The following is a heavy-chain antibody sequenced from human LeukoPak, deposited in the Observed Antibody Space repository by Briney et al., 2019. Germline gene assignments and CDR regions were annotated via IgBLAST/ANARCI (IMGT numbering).Heavy chain of an antibody. D-gene: IGHD5-18*01. CDR1: GLTFDDYA. CDR2: ISWNSGSI. Sequence: GRSLRLSCAASGLTFDDYAMHWVRHAPGKGLEWVSGISWNSGSIGYADSVKGRFTISRDNAKNSLYLQMNSLRAEDTALYYCAKGGDTAMVLSSFDYWGQGTLVTVSS. J-gene: IGHJ4*02. CDR3: AKGGDTAMVLSSFDY. V-gene: IGHV3-9*01.